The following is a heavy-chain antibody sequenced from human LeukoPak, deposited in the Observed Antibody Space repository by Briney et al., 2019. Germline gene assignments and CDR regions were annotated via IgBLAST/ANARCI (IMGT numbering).Heavy chain of an antibody. Sequence: GASVKVSCKASGGTFSSYAISWLQQAPRQGLERMGRIIPIFSTANYAQKFQGRVTITTDESTSTAYMELSSLRSEDTAVYYCARVEGANDYWGQGTLVTVSS. J-gene: IGHJ4*02. CDR3: ARVEGANDY. CDR2: IIPIFSTA. CDR1: GGTFSSYA. D-gene: IGHD1-26*01. V-gene: IGHV1-69*05.